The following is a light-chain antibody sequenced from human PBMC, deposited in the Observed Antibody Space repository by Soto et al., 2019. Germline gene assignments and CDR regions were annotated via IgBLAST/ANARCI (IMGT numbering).Light chain of an antibody. V-gene: IGLV1-47*01. CDR3: AAWDGSLSGWV. Sequence: QSVLTQPPSASGTPGQRVTISCFGSSSNIETNYVYWYQQLPGTAPKVLIYRNNQRPSRVPDRFSASKSGTSASLAISGLRSEDEADYYCAAWDGSLSGWVFGGGTKLTVL. CDR2: RNN. CDR1: SSNIETNY. J-gene: IGLJ3*02.